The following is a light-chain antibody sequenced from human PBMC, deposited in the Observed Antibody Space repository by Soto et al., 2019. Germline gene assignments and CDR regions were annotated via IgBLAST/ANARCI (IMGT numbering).Light chain of an antibody. CDR3: QQSYSTPYT. Sequence: DIQMTQSPSSLSASVGDRVTITCRASQSISSYLNWYQQKQGKAPKLLIYAASSLQSGVPSRFSGSGSWTDFTLTISSLQPEDFSTYYCQQSYSTPYTFGQGTKLEIK. CDR2: AAS. V-gene: IGKV1-39*01. J-gene: IGKJ2*01. CDR1: QSISSY.